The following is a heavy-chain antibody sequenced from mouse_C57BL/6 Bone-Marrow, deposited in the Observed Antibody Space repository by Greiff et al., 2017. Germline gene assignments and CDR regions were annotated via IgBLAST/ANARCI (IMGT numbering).Heavy chain of an antibody. D-gene: IGHD1-1*02. CDR2: IYPSSGST. J-gene: IGHJ2*01. CDR1: GYTFTSYW. Sequence: VQLQQPGAELAKPGASVKLSCKASGYTFTSYWMPWVKQRPGQGLEWIGKIYPSSGSTNYNEKFKSKATLTVDNSSSTDYMELSSLTSEDSAVYCCARRWGSYVLYWGQGTTLTVSS. CDR3: ARRWGSYVLY. V-gene: IGHV1-64*01.